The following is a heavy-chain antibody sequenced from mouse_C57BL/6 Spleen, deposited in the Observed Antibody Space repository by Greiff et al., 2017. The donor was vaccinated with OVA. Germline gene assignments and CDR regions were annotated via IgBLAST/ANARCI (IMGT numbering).Heavy chain of an antibody. D-gene: IGHD1-1*01. V-gene: IGHV1-18*01. CDR3: ARGLVITTVVNWYFDV. CDR1: GYTFTDYN. CDR2: INPNNGGT. Sequence: EVMLVESGPELVKPGASVKIPCKASGYTFTDYNMDWVKQSHGKSLEWIGDINPNNGGTIYNQKFKGKATLTVDKSSSTAYMELRSLTSEDTAVYYCARGLVITTVVNWYFDVWGTGTTVTVSS. J-gene: IGHJ1*03.